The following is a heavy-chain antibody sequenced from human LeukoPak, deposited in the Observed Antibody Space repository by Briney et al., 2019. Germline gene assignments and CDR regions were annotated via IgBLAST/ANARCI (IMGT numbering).Heavy chain of an antibody. CDR2: ISGSSDVK. CDR3: ARGISTGYSFDY. D-gene: IGHD3-22*01. Sequence: GGSLRLSCAASGFTFSSYEMNWVRQAPGKGLEWVSYISGSSDVKYYAESVKGRFTISRDNAKNSLFLQMNSLRAEDTAVYYCARGISTGYSFDYWGQGTLVTVSA. CDR1: GFTFSSYE. J-gene: IGHJ4*02. V-gene: IGHV3-48*03.